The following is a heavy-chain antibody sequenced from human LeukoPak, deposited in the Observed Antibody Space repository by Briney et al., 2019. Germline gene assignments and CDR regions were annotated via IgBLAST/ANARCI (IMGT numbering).Heavy chain of an antibody. J-gene: IGHJ4*02. CDR1: GFTFSRYA. D-gene: IGHD6-6*01. Sequence: PGGSLRPSCAASGFTFSRYAMHWVRQAPGKGLEWVAVISYDGSNKYYADSVKGRFTTSRDNSKNTLYLQMNSLRAEDTAVYYCARDEASYSSSAGLDYGGLGTLVTVSS. CDR2: ISYDGSNK. CDR3: ARDEASYSSSAGLDY. V-gene: IGHV3-30-3*01.